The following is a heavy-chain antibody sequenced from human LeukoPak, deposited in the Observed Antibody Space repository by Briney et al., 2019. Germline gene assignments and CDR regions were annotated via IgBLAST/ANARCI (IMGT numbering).Heavy chain of an antibody. J-gene: IGHJ4*02. CDR3: GRDQGGSIGWYGDY. Sequence: SGGSPRLSCAASGFTFSSYAMDWVRQAPGKGLEWVAFISNDGTNKYYADSVKGRFTISRDNSKNTLYLQMNSLRAEDTAVCYCGRDQGGSIGWYGDYWGQGTLVTVSS. CDR2: ISNDGTNK. CDR1: GFTFSSYA. V-gene: IGHV3-30*04. D-gene: IGHD6-19*01.